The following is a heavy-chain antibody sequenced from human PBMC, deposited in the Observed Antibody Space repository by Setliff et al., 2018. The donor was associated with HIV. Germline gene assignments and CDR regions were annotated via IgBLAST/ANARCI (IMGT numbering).Heavy chain of an antibody. J-gene: IGHJ4*02. CDR2: ISGYNGKT. CDR3: AREGVATPDEEGYYFYQ. V-gene: IGHV1-18*01. CDR1: GYPFSNYG. Sequence: ASVKVSCKASGYPFSNYGIRWVRQAPGLGLEWMGWISGYNGKTDFAQNFQDRVIVTTDTSTNTVYMEVMRLTSDDTAVYFCAREGVATPDEEGYYFYQWGQGTLVTVSS.